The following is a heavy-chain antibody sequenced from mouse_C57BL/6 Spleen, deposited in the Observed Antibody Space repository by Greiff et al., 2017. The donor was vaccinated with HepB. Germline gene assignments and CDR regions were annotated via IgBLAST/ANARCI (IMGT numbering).Heavy chain of an antibody. CDR1: GYSFSSSW. D-gene: IGHD2-5*01. J-gene: IGHJ1*03. CDR2: IYPGDGDT. CDR3: ARGDSNYVSWYFDV. Sequence: VQLQQSGPELVKPGASVKISCKASGYSFSSSWMNWVKQRPGKGLEWIGRIYPGDGDTNYNGKFKGKATLTADKSSSTAYMQLSSLTSEDSAVYLCARGDSNYVSWYFDVWGTGTTVTVSS. V-gene: IGHV1-82*01.